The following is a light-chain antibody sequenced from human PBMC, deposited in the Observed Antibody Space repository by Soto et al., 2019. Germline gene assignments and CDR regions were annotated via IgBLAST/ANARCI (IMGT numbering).Light chain of an antibody. CDR2: WAS. Sequence: DIVMTQSPDSLAVSLGERATINCKSSQSVLYSSNNKNYLAWCQQKPGQPPKLLIYWASTRESGVPDRFSGSGSGTHLTLTINSLQAEDVAVYYCQQNNSPTRTFGQGTKVEIK. V-gene: IGKV4-1*01. J-gene: IGKJ1*01. CDR3: QQNNSPTRT. CDR1: QSVLYSSNNKNY.